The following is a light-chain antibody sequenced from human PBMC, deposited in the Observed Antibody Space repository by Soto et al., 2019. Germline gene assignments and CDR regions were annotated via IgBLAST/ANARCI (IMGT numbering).Light chain of an antibody. Sequence: QSVLTQPPSASGSPGQSVTISCTGTSSDVGGYNYVSWYQQHPGKAPKLMIYEVTKRPSGVPDRFSGYKSGNTASLTVTGLQAEDEADYYCNSYADSNNLVFGGGTKLTVL. CDR1: SSDVGGYNY. J-gene: IGLJ2*01. CDR3: NSYADSNNLV. CDR2: EVT. V-gene: IGLV2-8*01.